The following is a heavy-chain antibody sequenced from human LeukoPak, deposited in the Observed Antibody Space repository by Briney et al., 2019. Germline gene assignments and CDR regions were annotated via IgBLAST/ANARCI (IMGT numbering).Heavy chain of an antibody. CDR2: IYQSGST. Sequence: SETLSLTCGVSGGSISSGDFSWNWIRQPPGTGLEWIGYIYQSGSTSYNSSLKSRVIMSVDKSRNQFSLNLISVTAADTAVYYCARGYSGGGYYIDHWGLGTLVTVSS. J-gene: IGHJ4*02. V-gene: IGHV4-30-2*01. CDR1: GGSISSGDFS. D-gene: IGHD5-12*01. CDR3: ARGYSGGGYYIDH.